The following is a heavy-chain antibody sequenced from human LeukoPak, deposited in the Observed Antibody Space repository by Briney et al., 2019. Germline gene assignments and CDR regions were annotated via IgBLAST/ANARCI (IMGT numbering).Heavy chain of an antibody. Sequence: SETLSLTCTVSGGSVSSESYYWSWIRQPPGKGREWIGYIYYSGDTNYNPALKSRVTISVDTSKNQFSLKLNSLTAADTAVYYCARGSSTATVWGQGTLVTVSS. J-gene: IGHJ4*02. CDR1: GGSVSSESYY. V-gene: IGHV4-61*01. D-gene: IGHD6-6*01. CDR2: IYYSGDT. CDR3: ARGSSTATV.